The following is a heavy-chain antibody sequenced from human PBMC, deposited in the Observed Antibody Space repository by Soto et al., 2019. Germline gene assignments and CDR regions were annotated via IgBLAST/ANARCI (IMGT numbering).Heavy chain of an antibody. Sequence: SETLSLTCTVSGGSISSYYWSGIRQPPGKGLEWIGYIYYSGSTNYNPSLKSRVTISVDKSKNQFSLKLSSVTAADTAVYYCARDGIAAVFDYWGQGILVTVSS. D-gene: IGHD6-6*01. J-gene: IGHJ4*02. CDR3: ARDGIAAVFDY. CDR1: GGSISSYY. CDR2: IYYSGST. V-gene: IGHV4-59*01.